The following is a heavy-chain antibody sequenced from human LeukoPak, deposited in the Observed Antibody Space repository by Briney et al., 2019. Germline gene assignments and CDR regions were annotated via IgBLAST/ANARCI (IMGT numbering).Heavy chain of an antibody. CDR3: AKIGYYVFWSGYSS. Sequence: PGGSLRLSCAASGFTFSSYAMSWVRQAPGKGLEWVSAISGSGGSTCYADSVKGRFTISRDNSKNTLYLQMNSLRAEDTAVYYCAKIGYYVFWSGYSSWGQGTLVTVSS. V-gene: IGHV3-23*01. CDR1: GFTFSSYA. J-gene: IGHJ5*02. CDR2: ISGSGGST. D-gene: IGHD3-3*01.